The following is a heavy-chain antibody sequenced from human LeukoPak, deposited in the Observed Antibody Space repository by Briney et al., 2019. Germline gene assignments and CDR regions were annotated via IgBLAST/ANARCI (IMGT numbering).Heavy chain of an antibody. CDR3: ATHAPPYYDFWSGYYTDFYYYYYMDV. D-gene: IGHD3-3*01. J-gene: IGHJ6*03. CDR1: GYTFTSYG. V-gene: IGHV1-18*01. Sequence: ASVKVSCKASGYTFTSYGISWVRQAPGQGLEWMGWISAYNGNTNYAQKLQGRVTMTTDTSTSTAYMELRSLRSEDTAVYYCATHAPPYYDFWSGYYTDFYYYYYMDVWGKGTTVTVSS. CDR2: ISAYNGNT.